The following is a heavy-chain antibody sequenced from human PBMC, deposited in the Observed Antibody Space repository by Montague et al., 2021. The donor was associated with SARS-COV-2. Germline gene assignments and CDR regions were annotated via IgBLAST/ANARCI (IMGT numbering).Heavy chain of an antibody. V-gene: IGHV3-23*01. Sequence: SLRLSCAAYGFTFSSYAMSWVRQAPGKGLEWVSAISGSGGSTYYXDSXKGRFTISRDNSKNTLCLQMNSLRAEDTAVSYCAKVGSSWYHGYYYGMDVWGQGTTVTVSS. CDR2: ISGSGGST. J-gene: IGHJ6*02. D-gene: IGHD6-13*01. CDR1: GFTFSSYA. CDR3: AKVGSSWYHGYYYGMDV.